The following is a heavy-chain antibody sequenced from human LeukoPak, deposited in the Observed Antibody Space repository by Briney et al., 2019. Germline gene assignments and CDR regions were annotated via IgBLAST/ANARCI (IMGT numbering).Heavy chain of an antibody. J-gene: IGHJ4*02. D-gene: IGHD6-19*01. CDR1: GGSISSSSYY. V-gene: IGHV4-39*07. CDR3: AREWAETDY. Sequence: KTSETLSLTCTVSGGSISSSSYYWGWIRLPPGKGLEWIGSIYYSGSTNYNPPLKSRVTISVDKSKNQFSLKLSSVTAADTAVYYCAREWAETDYWGQGTLVTVSS. CDR2: IYYSGST.